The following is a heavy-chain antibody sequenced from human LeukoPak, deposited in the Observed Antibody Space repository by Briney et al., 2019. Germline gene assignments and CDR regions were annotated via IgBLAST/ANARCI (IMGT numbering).Heavy chain of an antibody. V-gene: IGHV1-2*02. CDR2: INPNSGGT. J-gene: IGHJ4*02. Sequence: ASVKVSCKASGYTFTGYYMHWVRQAPGQGLEWMGWINPNSGGTNYAQESQGRVTMTRDKSISTAYMELSRLRSDDTAVYYCARDGTLVGATSYYFDYWGQGTLVTVSS. D-gene: IGHD1-26*01. CDR3: ARDGTLVGATSYYFDY. CDR1: GYTFTGYY.